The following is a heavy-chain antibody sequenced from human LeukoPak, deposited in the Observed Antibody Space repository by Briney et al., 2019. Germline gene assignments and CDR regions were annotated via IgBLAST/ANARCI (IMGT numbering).Heavy chain of an antibody. CDR2: LYSGGGT. V-gene: IGHV3-66*01. Sequence: GGSLRLSCAASGFTVSSNYMSWVRQAPGKGLEWVSILYSGGGTDYADSVKGRFTISRDNSKNTLFLQMNSLRAEDTAVYYCARDGVAAEFDYRGQGTLVTVSS. D-gene: IGHD3-3*01. CDR1: GFTVSSNY. J-gene: IGHJ4*02. CDR3: ARDGVAAEFDY.